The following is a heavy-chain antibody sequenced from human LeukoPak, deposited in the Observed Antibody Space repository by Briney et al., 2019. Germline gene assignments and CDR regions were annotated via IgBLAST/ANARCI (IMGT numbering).Heavy chain of an antibody. CDR1: GFTFSSYA. J-gene: IGHJ4*02. D-gene: IGHD2-15*01. CDR3: VRGRAVYCSGGGCYSGADY. Sequence: GGSLTLSCAVSGFTFSSYAMNWVRQAPGKGLEWVSFISGSGGSTYYADSVRGRFTISRDNSKTTLYLQMYSLRAEDTAVYYCVRGRAVYCSGGGCYSGADYWGQGTLVTVSS. V-gene: IGHV3-23*01. CDR2: ISGSGGST.